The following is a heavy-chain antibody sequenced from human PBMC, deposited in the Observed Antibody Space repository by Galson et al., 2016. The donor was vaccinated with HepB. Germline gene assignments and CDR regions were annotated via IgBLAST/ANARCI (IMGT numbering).Heavy chain of an antibody. V-gene: IGHV3-7*03. J-gene: IGHJ6*02. CDR1: GFTSSAYY. CDR3: ARDLNVGTPYGMDV. Sequence: SLRLSCAASGFTSSAYYMSWVRQAPGKGLEWVANIQQDGSAKYYVDSVKGRFTISRDNAKNSLYLQMNSLRAEDTAVYYCARDLNVGTPYGMDVWGQGTTVTVSS. D-gene: IGHD1-1*01. CDR2: IQQDGSAK.